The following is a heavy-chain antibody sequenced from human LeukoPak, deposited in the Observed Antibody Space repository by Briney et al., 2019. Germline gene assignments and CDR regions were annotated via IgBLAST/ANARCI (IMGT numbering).Heavy chain of an antibody. J-gene: IGHJ3*02. V-gene: IGHV4-59*01. CDR2: IYYSGST. CDR3: ARVSSSGSYAFDI. D-gene: IGHD3-22*01. CDR1: GGSISSYY. Sequence: SETLSLTCTVSGGSISSYYWSWIRQSPGKGLEWIGYIYYSGSTSYNPSLKSRVTISVDTSKNQFSLKLSSVTAADTAVYYCARVSSSGSYAFDIWGQGTLVTVSS.